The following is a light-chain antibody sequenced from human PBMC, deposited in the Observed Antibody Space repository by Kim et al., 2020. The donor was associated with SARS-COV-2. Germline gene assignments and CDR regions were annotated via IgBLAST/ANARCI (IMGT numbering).Light chain of an antibody. CDR2: WAS. CDR3: QQYYSSPVT. V-gene: IGKV4-1*01. CDR1: QTVLYSSNNKNY. J-gene: IGKJ2*01. Sequence: RAYINCQSSQTVLYSSNNKNYLAWYQQKPGQPPKLLIYWASTRESGVPDRFSGSGSGTDFTLTISSLQAEDVAVYYCQQYYSSPVTFGQGTKLEI.